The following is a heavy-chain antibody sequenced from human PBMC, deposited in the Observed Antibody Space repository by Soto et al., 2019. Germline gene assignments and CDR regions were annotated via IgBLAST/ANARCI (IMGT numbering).Heavy chain of an antibody. V-gene: IGHV2-5*02. CDR2: IYWDDDK. J-gene: IGHJ4*02. Sequence: QITLKESGPTLVKPTQTLTLTCTFSGFSLSTTEEGVGWIRQPPGKALERLALIYWDDDKRYRPSLKTRLTITNDPSQNQVVLTLTYVEPEDTASYECALGSCRGAACYPNPYLDYWGQGILVTVSS. CDR3: ALGSCRGAACYPNPYLDY. D-gene: IGHD2-15*01. CDR1: GFSLSTTEEG.